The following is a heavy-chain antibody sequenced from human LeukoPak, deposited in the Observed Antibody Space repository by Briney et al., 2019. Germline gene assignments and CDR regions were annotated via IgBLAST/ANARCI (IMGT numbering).Heavy chain of an antibody. CDR3: ARGKLGMEAFDI. CDR2: IYYSGST. Sequence: SETLSLTCTVSGGSISSYYWSWIRQPPGKGLEWIGYIYYSGSTNYNPSLKSRVTISVDTSKNQFSLKLSSVTAADTAVYYCARGKLGMEAFDIWGQGTMSPSLQ. CDR1: GGSISSYY. V-gene: IGHV4-59*01. D-gene: IGHD7-27*01. J-gene: IGHJ3*02.